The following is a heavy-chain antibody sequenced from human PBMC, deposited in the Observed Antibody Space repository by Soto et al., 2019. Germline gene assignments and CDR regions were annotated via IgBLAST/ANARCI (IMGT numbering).Heavy chain of an antibody. D-gene: IGHD5-12*01. CDR3: ATRWGYVEMATIFHFDY. CDR2: IIPIFGTA. Sequence: QVQLVQSGAEVKKPGSSVKVSCKASGGTFSSYAISWVRQAPGQGLEWMGGIIPIFGTANYAQKFQGRVTIPADESTSTAYMELSSVRSEDTAVYYCATRWGYVEMATIFHFDYWGQGTLVTVSS. V-gene: IGHV1-69*01. CDR1: GGTFSSYA. J-gene: IGHJ4*02.